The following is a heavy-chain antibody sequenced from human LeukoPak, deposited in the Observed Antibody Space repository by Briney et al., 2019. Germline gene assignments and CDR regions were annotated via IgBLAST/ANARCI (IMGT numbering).Heavy chain of an antibody. V-gene: IGHV4-34*01. Sequence: PSETLSLTCAVYGGSFSGYYWSWIRQPPGKGLEWIGEINHSGSTNYNPSLKSRVTISVDTSKNQFSLKLSSVTAADTAVYYCATLAPRPLDYWGQGTLVTVSS. D-gene: IGHD1-1*01. J-gene: IGHJ4*02. CDR3: ATLAPRPLDY. CDR1: GGSFSGYY. CDR2: INHSGST.